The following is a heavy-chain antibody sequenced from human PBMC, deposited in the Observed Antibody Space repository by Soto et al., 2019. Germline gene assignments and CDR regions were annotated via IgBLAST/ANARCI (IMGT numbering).Heavy chain of an antibody. Sequence: EVQLVESGGGVVQPGGSLRLSCAVSGFTFSDHYMDWVRQAPGKGLEWVGRSRNKANSYTTEYAASVKGRFTISRDDSENSLYLQMDSLKTEDTAVYFCIRPMTGTTRGFDYWGQGTLVTVSS. CDR1: GFTFSDHY. J-gene: IGHJ4*02. V-gene: IGHV3-72*01. CDR3: IRPMTGTTRGFDY. CDR2: SRNKANSYTT. D-gene: IGHD1-1*01.